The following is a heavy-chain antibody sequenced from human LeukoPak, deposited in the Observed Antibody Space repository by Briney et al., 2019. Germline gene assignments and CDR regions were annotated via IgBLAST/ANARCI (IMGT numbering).Heavy chain of an antibody. Sequence: GGSLRLSCAASGFTFSSFTMNWVRQAPGKGLEWVSSISSSSSYKYYADSVKGRFTFSRDNAKNMLYLQMNSLRAEDTAVYYCAREWDVWGQGTTVTVSS. CDR3: AREWDV. J-gene: IGHJ6*02. V-gene: IGHV3-21*01. CDR2: ISSSSSYK. CDR1: GFTFSSFT.